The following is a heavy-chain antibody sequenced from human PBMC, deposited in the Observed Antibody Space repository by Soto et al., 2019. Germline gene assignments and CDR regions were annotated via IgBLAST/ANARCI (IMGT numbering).Heavy chain of an antibody. V-gene: IGHV4-59*01. D-gene: IGHD2-21*02. CDR3: GGSREGDHFFDY. J-gene: IGHJ4*02. CDR1: GGSISSYY. Sequence: SETLSLTCTVSGGSISSYYWSWIRQPPGKGLEWIGYIYYSGSSNYNPSLKSRVTISVDTSKNQFSLKLSSVTAADTAVYYCGGSREGDHFFDYCGPGYLVTVSA. CDR2: IYYSGSS.